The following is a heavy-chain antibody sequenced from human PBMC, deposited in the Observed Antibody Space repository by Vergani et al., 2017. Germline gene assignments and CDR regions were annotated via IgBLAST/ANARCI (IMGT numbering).Heavy chain of an antibody. CDR2: IHYSGST. J-gene: IGHJ4*02. D-gene: IGHD1-7*01. CDR3: AREVTGTIDY. CDR1: GGSISSGGYY. Sequence: QVQLQESGPGLVKPSQTLSLTCTVSGGSISSGGYYWSWIRQHPGEGLEWIGYIHYSGSTYYNPSLKSRVTISVDMSKNQFSLKLSSVTAADTAVYHCAREVTGTIDYWGQGTLVTVSS. V-gene: IGHV4-31*03.